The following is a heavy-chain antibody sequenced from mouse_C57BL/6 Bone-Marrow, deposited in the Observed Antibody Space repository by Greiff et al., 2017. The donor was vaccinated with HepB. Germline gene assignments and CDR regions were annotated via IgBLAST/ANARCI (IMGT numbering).Heavy chain of an antibody. CDR3: ASRNHYSQRFYYAMDY. J-gene: IGHJ4*01. D-gene: IGHD2-12*01. CDR2: IYPGSGST. Sequence: QVQLKQPGAELVKPGASVKMSCKASGYTFTSYWITWVKQRPGQGLEWIGDIYPGSGSTNYNEKFKSKATLTVDTSSSTAYMQLSSLTSEDSAVYYCASRNHYSQRFYYAMDYWGQGTSVTVSS. CDR1: GYTFTSYW. V-gene: IGHV1-55*01.